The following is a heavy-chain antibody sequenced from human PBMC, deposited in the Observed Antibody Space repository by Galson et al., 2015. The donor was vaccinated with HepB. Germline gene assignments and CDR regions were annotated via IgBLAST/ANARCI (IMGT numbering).Heavy chain of an antibody. CDR3: ARSNKELGSGHYGGGYFDL. CDR2: VYRGGGR. CDR1: GFTVSGNY. D-gene: IGHD4-23*01. V-gene: IGHV3-66*01. J-gene: IGHJ2*01. Sequence: SLRLSCAASGFTVSGNYMTWVRQAPGKGLEWVSVVYRGGGRYYADFVQGRFTISRDDSKNTLYLQLNSLRVEDTAVYYCARSNKELGSGHYGGGYFDLWGRGSLVTVSS.